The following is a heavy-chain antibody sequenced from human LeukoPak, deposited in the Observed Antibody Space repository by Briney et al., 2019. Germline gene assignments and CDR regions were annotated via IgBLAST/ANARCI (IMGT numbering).Heavy chain of an antibody. Sequence: PGGSLRLSCAASGFTFSYYAMSWVRQAPGKGLEWVSTITDSGGTTYYADSVKGRFTISRDNSKNTLYLQMNSLRAEDTAVYYCAKPPPYYYDSSGYYAYWGQGTLVTVSS. CDR3: AKPPPYYYDSSGYYAY. V-gene: IGHV3-23*01. J-gene: IGHJ4*02. CDR2: ITDSGGTT. D-gene: IGHD3-22*01. CDR1: GFTFSYYA.